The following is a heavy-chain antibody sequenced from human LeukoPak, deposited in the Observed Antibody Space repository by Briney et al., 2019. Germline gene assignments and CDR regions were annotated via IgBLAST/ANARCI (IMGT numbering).Heavy chain of an antibody. Sequence: GGSLRLSCAASGFTFSSYAMSWVRQAPGKGLEWVPGTSDRGDYTYYTDSVKGRFTISRDSSKNTLFLQMNSLRAEDTALYFCARKAQYNGHYPLDYWGQGTLVTVSS. D-gene: IGHD1-7*01. CDR3: ARKAQYNGHYPLDY. J-gene: IGHJ4*02. V-gene: IGHV3-23*01. CDR1: GFTFSSYA. CDR2: TSDRGDYT.